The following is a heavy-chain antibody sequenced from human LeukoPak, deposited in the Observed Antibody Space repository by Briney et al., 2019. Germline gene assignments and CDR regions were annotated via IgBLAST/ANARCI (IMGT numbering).Heavy chain of an antibody. V-gene: IGHV2-5*01. J-gene: IGHJ5*02. Sequence: ESGPTLVKPTQTLMLTCTFSGFSLSTSGVGVGWIRQPPGKALEWLALIYWNDDKRYSPSLKSRLTITKDTSKNQVVLTMTNMDPVDTATYYCAHRFYGDYPFDPWGQGTLVTVSS. CDR2: IYWNDDK. D-gene: IGHD4-17*01. CDR1: GFSLSTSGVG. CDR3: AHRFYGDYPFDP.